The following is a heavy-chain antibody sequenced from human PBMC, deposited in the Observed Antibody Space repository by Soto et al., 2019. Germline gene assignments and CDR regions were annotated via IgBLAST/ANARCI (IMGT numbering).Heavy chain of an antibody. CDR1: GVTVSSNY. D-gene: IGHD3-22*01. J-gene: IGHJ6*03. CDR2: IYSGGST. CDR3: ARDRITTVPWGDHYHLDV. V-gene: IGHV3-53*04. Sequence: GGSLRLSCAASGVTVSSNYMSWVRQAQGKGLEWVSVIYSGGSTYYADSVKGRFIISRHNSKNTLYLQMNSLRAEDTAVYYCARDRITTVPWGDHYHLDVWGKGTTLTVSS.